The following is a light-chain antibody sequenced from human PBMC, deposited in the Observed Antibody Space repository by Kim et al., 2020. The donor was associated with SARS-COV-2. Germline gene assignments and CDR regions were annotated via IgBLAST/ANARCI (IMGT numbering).Light chain of an antibody. CDR2: DNN. Sequence: GQKVTIACPGSNSNIGNNYVSWYQQLPGTAPKLLIYDNNKRPSGIPDRFSGSKSGTSATLGITGLQTGDEADYYCGTWDSSLSAGVFGGGTQLTVL. J-gene: IGLJ3*02. CDR3: GTWDSSLSAGV. CDR1: NSNIGNNY. V-gene: IGLV1-51*01.